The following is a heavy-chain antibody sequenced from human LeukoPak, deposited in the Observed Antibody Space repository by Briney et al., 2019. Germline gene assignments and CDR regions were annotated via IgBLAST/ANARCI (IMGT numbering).Heavy chain of an antibody. CDR1: GGSISSGDHY. CDR2: IYYSGSTSGSTT. V-gene: IGHV4-30-4*01. D-gene: IGHD5-12*01. CDR3: ASGGADSGSLFDY. J-gene: IGHJ4*02. Sequence: SETLSLTCTVSGGSISSGDHYWSWIRQPPGKGLEWIGYIYYSGSTSGSTTYYNPSLKSRVTVSVDTSKNQFSLKLRSVTAADTAVYYCASGGADSGSLFDYWAREPWSPSPQ.